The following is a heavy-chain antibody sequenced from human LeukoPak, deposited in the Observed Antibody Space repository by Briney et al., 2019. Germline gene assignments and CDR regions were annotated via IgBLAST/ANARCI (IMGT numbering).Heavy chain of an antibody. D-gene: IGHD3-10*01. Sequence: PGGSLRLSCAASGFTFSDYYMSWIRQAPGKGLEWVAVISYDGSNKYYADSVKGRFTISRDNSKNTLYLQMNSLRAEDTAVYYCAKDGASYYYGSGSYSWFDPWGQGTLVTVSS. V-gene: IGHV3-30*18. CDR1: GFTFSDYY. CDR3: AKDGASYYYGSGSYSWFDP. J-gene: IGHJ5*02. CDR2: ISYDGSNK.